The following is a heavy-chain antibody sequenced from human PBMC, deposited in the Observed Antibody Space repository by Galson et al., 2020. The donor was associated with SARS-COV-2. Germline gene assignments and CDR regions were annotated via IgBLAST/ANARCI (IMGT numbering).Heavy chain of an antibody. D-gene: IGHD2-2*01. J-gene: IGHJ3*02. CDR2: IYYSGST. CDR3: AAGALYCSSSSCYPDAFDI. V-gene: IGHV4-39*07. Sequence: SETLSLTCTVSGGSISSSSYYWGWLRQPPGKGLEWIGSIYYSGSTYYNPSLKSRVTISVDTSKNQFSLKLSSVTAADTAVYYCAAGALYCSSSSCYPDAFDIWGQGTMVTVSS. CDR1: GGSISSSSYY.